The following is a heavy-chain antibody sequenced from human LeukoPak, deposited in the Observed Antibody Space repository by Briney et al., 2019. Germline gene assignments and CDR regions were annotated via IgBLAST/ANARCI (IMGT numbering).Heavy chain of an antibody. V-gene: IGHV1-69*04. CDR3: ARGGVVVINDAFDI. D-gene: IGHD3-22*01. CDR1: GGTFSSYA. J-gene: IGHJ3*02. CDR2: IIPIFGIA. Sequence: SVKVSCKASGGTFSSYAISWVRQAPGQGLERMGRIIPIFGIANYAQKFQGRVTITADKSTSTAYMELSSLRSEDTAVYYCARGGVVVINDAFDIWGQGTMVTVSS.